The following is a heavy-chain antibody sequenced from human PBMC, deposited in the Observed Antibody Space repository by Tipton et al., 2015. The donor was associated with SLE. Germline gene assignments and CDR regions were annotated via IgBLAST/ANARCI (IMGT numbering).Heavy chain of an antibody. D-gene: IGHD6-6*01. CDR1: GGSIGNNY. CDR2: FYTDGST. J-gene: IGHJ5*02. V-gene: IGHV4-4*07. CDR3: SRGGASSKWLDP. Sequence: TLSLTCTVSGGSIGNNYWNWIRQSTGTGLEWIGRFYTDGSTRHKPSLESRLSPSFESRVTMSVDPSKNQFSLRLTSVTAADTAIYYCSRGGASSKWLDPWGQGTLVTVSS.